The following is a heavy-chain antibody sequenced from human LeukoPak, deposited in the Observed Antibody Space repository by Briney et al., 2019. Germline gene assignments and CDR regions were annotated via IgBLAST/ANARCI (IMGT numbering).Heavy chain of an antibody. CDR1: GFTFSSYS. CDR3: ARDLYGSGSYYNYY. CDR2: ISSSSSYI. V-gene: IGHV3-21*01. Sequence: PGGSLRLSCAASGFTFSSYSMNWVRQAPGKGLEWVSSISSSSSYIYYTDSVKGRFTISRDKAKNSLYLQMNSLRAEDTAVYYCARDLYGSGSYYNYYWGQGTLVTVSS. J-gene: IGHJ4*02. D-gene: IGHD3-10*01.